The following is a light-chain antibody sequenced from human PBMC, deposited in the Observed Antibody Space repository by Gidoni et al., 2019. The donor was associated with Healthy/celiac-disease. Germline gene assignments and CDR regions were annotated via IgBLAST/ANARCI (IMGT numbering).Light chain of an antibody. CDR2: EGS. CDR3: CSYAGSSTPYV. V-gene: IGLV2-23*01. J-gene: IGLJ1*01. CDR1: SSDFGSYNL. Sequence: QSALTQPASVSGSPGQSITISCTGTSSDFGSYNLVSWYQQHPGKAPQLMIYEGSKRPSGVSNRFSGSKSGNPASLTISGLQAEDEADYYCCSYAGSSTPYVFGTGTKVTVL.